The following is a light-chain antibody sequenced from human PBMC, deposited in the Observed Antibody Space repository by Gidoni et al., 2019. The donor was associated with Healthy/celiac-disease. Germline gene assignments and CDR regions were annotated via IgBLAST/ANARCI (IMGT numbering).Light chain of an antibody. CDR3: CSYAGSYTWV. CDR1: SSDVGGSNY. CDR2: DVS. J-gene: IGLJ3*02. V-gene: IGLV2-11*01. Sequence: QSALTQPRPVSVSPGPSVTISCTGTSSDVGGSNYVSWYQQHPGKAPKLMIYDVSKRPSGVPDRFSGSKSGNTASLTISGLQAEDEADYYCCSYAGSYTWVFGGGTKLTVL.